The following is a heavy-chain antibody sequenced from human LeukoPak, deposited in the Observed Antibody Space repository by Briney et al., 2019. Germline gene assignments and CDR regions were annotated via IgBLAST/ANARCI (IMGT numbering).Heavy chain of an antibody. CDR1: GGSIGSGDYY. CDR2: IYYSGNT. D-gene: IGHD2-15*01. J-gene: IGHJ5*02. Sequence: SQTLSLTCSVSGGSIGSGDYYWSWIRQHPGKGLEWIGYIYYSGNTYYNPSLKSRPTMSVDTSKNQFSLELSSVTAADTAVYYCARARDCSGGSCYQFNWFDPWGQGTLVTVSS. V-gene: IGHV4-31*03. CDR3: ARARDCSGGSCYQFNWFDP.